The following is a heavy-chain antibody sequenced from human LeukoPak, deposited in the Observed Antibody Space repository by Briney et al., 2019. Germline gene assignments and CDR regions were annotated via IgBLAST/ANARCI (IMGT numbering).Heavy chain of an antibody. V-gene: IGHV3-30-3*01. Sequence: QPGGSLRLSCAASGFTFSAYAMHWVRQAPGKGLEWVAVISFDGSNKYYADSVKGRFTISRDNSKNTLYLQMNSLRAEDTAVHYCARSTTQKYDFDYWGQGTLVTVSS. CDR2: ISFDGSNK. CDR3: ARSTTQKYDFDY. J-gene: IGHJ4*02. D-gene: IGHD4-11*01. CDR1: GFTFSAYA.